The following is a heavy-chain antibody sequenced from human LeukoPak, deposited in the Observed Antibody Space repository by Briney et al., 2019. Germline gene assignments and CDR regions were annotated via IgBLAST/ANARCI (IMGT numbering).Heavy chain of an antibody. J-gene: IGHJ3*02. Sequence: GGSLRLSCAASEFTFSSYSMNWVRQAPGKGLEWVSSISSSSSYIYYADSVKGRFTISRDNAKNSLYLQMNSLRAEDTAVYYCARAYCSSTSCYTPDAFYIWGQGTMVTVSS. V-gene: IGHV3-21*01. CDR1: EFTFSSYS. D-gene: IGHD2-2*02. CDR2: ISSSSSYI. CDR3: ARAYCSSTSCYTPDAFYI.